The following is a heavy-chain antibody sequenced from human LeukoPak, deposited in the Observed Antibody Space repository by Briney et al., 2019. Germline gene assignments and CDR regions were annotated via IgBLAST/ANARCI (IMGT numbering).Heavy chain of an antibody. D-gene: IGHD3-16*01. CDR2: IKQDGSDI. Sequence: PGRSLRLSCAASGFTFSTYWMSWVRQAPGEGLEWVANIKQDGSDIYYVDSVKGRFTISRGNAKNSLYLQMSSLRAEDTAVYYCTRGGRLHPQSPYWGQGTLVTVSS. J-gene: IGHJ4*02. CDR1: GFTFSTYW. CDR3: TRGGRLHPQSPY. V-gene: IGHV3-7*01.